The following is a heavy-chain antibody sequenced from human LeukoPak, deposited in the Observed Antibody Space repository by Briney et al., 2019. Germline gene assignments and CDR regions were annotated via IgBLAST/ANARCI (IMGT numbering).Heavy chain of an antibody. V-gene: IGHV4-59*01. CDR2: VVHTGNT. D-gene: IGHD3-3*01. Sequence: SETLSLTCTVSGGSISSYYWSWIRQPPGKGLEWIGNVVHTGNTNYSPSLRSRVTISLDTSKNQFSLSLRSVTAADTAVYYCARATVTYDFWSVYPSYFDSWGQGTLVTLSS. CDR3: ARATVTYDFWSVYPSYFDS. CDR1: GGSISSYY. J-gene: IGHJ4*02.